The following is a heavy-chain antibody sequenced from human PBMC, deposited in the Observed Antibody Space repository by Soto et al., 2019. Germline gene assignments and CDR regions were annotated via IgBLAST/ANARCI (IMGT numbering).Heavy chain of an antibody. CDR3: ARSSVTTWYYYGMDV. D-gene: IGHD4-17*01. Sequence: QVQLQESGPGLVKPSQTLSLTCTVSGGSISSGGYYWSWIRQHPGKGLEWIGYIYYSGSTYYNPSLKSRVTISVDTSKNQFSLKLSSVTAADTAVYYCARSSVTTWYYYGMDVWGQGTTVTVSS. CDR2: IYYSGST. J-gene: IGHJ6*02. V-gene: IGHV4-31*03. CDR1: GGSISSGGYY.